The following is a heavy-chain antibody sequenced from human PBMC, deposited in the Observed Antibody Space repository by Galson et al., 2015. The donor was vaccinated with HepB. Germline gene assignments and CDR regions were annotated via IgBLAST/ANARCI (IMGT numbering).Heavy chain of an antibody. Sequence: SLRLSCAASGFSISTYDIHWVRHATGKGLEWVSAIGTAGEIYYLGSVKGRFTISREYAKNSLYLQMDSLRAGDTAVYYCARGTGGGFDPWGQGTLVTVSS. V-gene: IGHV3-13*01. CDR2: IGTAGEI. D-gene: IGHD1/OR15-1a*01. CDR3: ARGTGGGFDP. CDR1: GFSISTYD. J-gene: IGHJ5*02.